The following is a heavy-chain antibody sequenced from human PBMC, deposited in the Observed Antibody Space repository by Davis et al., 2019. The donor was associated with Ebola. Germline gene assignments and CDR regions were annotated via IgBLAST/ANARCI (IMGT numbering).Heavy chain of an antibody. Sequence: PSETLSLTCTVSGGSISSHYWSWIRQPPGKGLEWIGYIYYSGSTNYNPSLKSRVTISVDTSKNQFSLKLSSVTAADTAVYYCARGQWGVFDYWGQGTLVTVSS. CDR3: ARGQWGVFDY. D-gene: IGHD1-26*01. V-gene: IGHV4-59*11. CDR2: IYYSGST. J-gene: IGHJ4*02. CDR1: GGSISSHY.